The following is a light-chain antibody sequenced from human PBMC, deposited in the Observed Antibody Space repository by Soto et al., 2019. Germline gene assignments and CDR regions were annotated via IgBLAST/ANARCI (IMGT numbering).Light chain of an antibody. J-gene: IGKJ5*01. Sequence: EIVFTQSPATLSLSPGERATLSCRASQSISSYLAWYQQKPGQAPRLLIYDASNRATGIPARFSGSGSGTDFTLTISSLEPEDFAVYYCQQRSNWPPITFGQGTRLE. CDR1: QSISSY. CDR2: DAS. V-gene: IGKV3-11*01. CDR3: QQRSNWPPIT.